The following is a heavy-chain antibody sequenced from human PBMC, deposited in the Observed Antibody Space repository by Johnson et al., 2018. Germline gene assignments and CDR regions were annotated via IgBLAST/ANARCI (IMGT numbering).Heavy chain of an antibody. CDR3: ARVDDYYYYVDG. J-gene: IGHJ6*03. V-gene: IGHV3-21*01. Sequence: EVQLLESGGGLVKPGGSLRLSCAASGFTFSSYNMKWVRQAPGKGLEWVSSISSSSNYIYYADSVKGRFTISRDNAKNSLYLQMNSLRAEDTAMYYCARVDDYYYYVDGWGKGTTVTVSS. CDR2: ISSSSNYI. CDR1: GFTFSSYN.